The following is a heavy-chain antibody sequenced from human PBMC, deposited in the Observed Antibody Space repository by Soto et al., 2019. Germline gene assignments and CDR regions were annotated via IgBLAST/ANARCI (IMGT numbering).Heavy chain of an antibody. J-gene: IGHJ3*01. CDR2: IIPIPDIT. Sequence: QVQLVQSGAEVRKPGSSVKVSCKAPGGTFSTYIISWVRQAPGQGLEWMGRIIPIPDITNYAQKFQGRVTVTADRYTSTAYMELTRLKSEDTAVYYCARDRITTRGDAFDLWGQGTMVTVSS. V-gene: IGHV1-69*08. D-gene: IGHD3-3*01. CDR1: GGTFSTYI. CDR3: ARDRITTRGDAFDL.